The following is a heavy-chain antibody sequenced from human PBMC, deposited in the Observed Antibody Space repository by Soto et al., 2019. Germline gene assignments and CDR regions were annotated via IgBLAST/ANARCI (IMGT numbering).Heavy chain of an antibody. Sequence: ETLSLTCAVYGGSVNGYYWNWIRQPPGKGLEWIGEINHTGGTHYNPSLKSRVTISVDTSKNQFSLKLSSVTAADTAVYYCARVPFLEWLFGRTYYDYGMDVWGQGTTVTVSS. J-gene: IGHJ6*02. V-gene: IGHV4-34*01. CDR3: ARVPFLEWLFGRTYYDYGMDV. D-gene: IGHD3-3*01. CDR1: GGSVNGYY. CDR2: INHTGGT.